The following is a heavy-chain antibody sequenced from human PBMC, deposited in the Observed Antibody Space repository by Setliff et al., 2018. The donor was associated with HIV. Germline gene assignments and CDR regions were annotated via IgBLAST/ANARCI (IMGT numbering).Heavy chain of an antibody. V-gene: IGHV4-59*11. CDR2: ISYNEYT. CDR1: GDPINSHY. CDR3: ARDHNSGTLHAFDH. J-gene: IGHJ3*01. D-gene: IGHD1-26*01. Sequence: SETLSLTCTVSGDPINSHYWSWIRQPPGEGLEWIGHISYNEYTNYNPSLKSRVTISLDTSKKHFSLDLYSVTAADTAVYYCARDHNSGTLHAFDHWGQGTKVTVSS.